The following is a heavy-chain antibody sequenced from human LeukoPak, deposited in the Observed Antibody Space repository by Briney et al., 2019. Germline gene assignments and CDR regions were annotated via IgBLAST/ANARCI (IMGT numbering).Heavy chain of an antibody. CDR1: GYFIRSGFY. CDR2: FYHSGST. V-gene: IGHV4-38-2*02. CDR3: ARVRYNWNRDFDY. Sequence: SETLSLTCTVSGYFIRSGFYWGWIRQPPGKGLEWIGSFYHSGSTYYNPSLKSRVTISVDTSKNQFSLKLSSVTAADTAVYYCARVRYNWNRDFDYWGQGTLVTVSS. D-gene: IGHD1-20*01. J-gene: IGHJ4*02.